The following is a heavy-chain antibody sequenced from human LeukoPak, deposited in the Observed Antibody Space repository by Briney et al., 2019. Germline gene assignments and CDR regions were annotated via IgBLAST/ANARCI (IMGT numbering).Heavy chain of an antibody. D-gene: IGHD3-9*01. V-gene: IGHV3-21*01. Sequence: PGGSLRLSCAASGFTFSSYSMNWVRQAPGKGLEWVSSISSSSSYIYYADSVKGRFTISRDNAKNSLYLQMNSLRAEDTAVYYCARDPPSVLDNILTGRFDYWGQGTLVTVSS. CDR2: ISSSSSYI. CDR3: ARDPPSVLDNILTGRFDY. CDR1: GFTFSSYS. J-gene: IGHJ4*02.